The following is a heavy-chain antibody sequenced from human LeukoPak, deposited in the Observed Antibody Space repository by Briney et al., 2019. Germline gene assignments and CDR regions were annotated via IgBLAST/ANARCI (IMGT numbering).Heavy chain of an antibody. V-gene: IGHV4-39*01. CDR1: GGSISSSSYY. CDR3: ASLDDYGNWFDP. CDR2: IDYSGST. Sequence: SETLSLTCTVSGGSISSSSYYWRWPRQPPGKGLEWVGSIDYSGSTYYNPSLKSRVTISVDMSKNQFSLKLSSVTAADTAVYYCASLDDYGNWFDPWGQGTLVTVSS. D-gene: IGHD4-17*01. J-gene: IGHJ5*02.